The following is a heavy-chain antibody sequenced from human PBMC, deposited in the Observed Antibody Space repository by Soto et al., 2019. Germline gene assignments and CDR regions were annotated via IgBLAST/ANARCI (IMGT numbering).Heavy chain of an antibody. D-gene: IGHD2-15*01. J-gene: IGHJ6*02. Sequence: QLQLQESGPGLVKPSETLSLTRTVSGGSISSSSYYWGWIRQPPGKGLEWIGSIFYSGSTYYNPSLKSRVTISVDTSKNQFSLKLSSVTAADTAVYYCARHLTYCSAGSCYSDFPYYGMDVWGQGTTVTVSS. V-gene: IGHV4-39*01. CDR2: IFYSGST. CDR3: ARHLTYCSAGSCYSDFPYYGMDV. CDR1: GGSISSSSYY.